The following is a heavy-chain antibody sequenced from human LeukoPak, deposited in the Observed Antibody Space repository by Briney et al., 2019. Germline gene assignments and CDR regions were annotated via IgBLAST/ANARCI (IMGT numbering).Heavy chain of an antibody. CDR1: GFTVSSNY. Sequence: GGSLRLSCAASGFTVSSNYMSWVRQAPGKGLEWVSVIDTGGSTYYADSVKGRFTISRDNSKNTLYLQMSSLRAEDTAVYYCARFSSGSFDYWGQGTLVTVSS. J-gene: IGHJ4*02. D-gene: IGHD1-26*01. CDR2: IDTGGST. CDR3: ARFSSGSFDY. V-gene: IGHV3-53*01.